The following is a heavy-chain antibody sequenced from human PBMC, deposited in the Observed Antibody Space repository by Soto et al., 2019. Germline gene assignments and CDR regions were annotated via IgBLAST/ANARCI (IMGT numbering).Heavy chain of an antibody. J-gene: IGHJ6*02. CDR2: MNPNSGNT. D-gene: IGHD3-3*01. V-gene: IGHV1-8*01. CDR3: ARGNYYDFWSGYYPNYYYYYGMDV. Sequence: ASVKVSCKASGYTFTSYDINWVRQATGQGLEWMGWMNPNSGNTGYAQKFQGRVTMTRNTSISTAYMELSSLRSEDTAVYYCARGNYYDFWSGYYPNYYYYYGMDVWG. CDR1: GYTFTSYD.